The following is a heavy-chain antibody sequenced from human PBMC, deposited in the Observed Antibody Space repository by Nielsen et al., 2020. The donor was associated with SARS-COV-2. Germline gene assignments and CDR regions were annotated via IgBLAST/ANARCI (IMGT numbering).Heavy chain of an antibody. CDR3: ARGSVGGYYPE. J-gene: IGHJ4*02. Sequence: SETLSLTCTVSGGSISSGGYYWSWIRQHPGKGLEWIGYIYYSGSTYYNPSLKGRVTISVDTSKNQFSLKLSSVTAADTAVYYCARGSVGGYYPEWGQGTLVTVSS. V-gene: IGHV4-31*03. CDR2: IYYSGST. CDR1: GGSISSGGYY. D-gene: IGHD3-22*01.